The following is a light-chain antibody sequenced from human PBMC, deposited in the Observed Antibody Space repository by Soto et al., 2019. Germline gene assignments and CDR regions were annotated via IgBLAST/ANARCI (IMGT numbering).Light chain of an antibody. CDR1: SSDVGGYNY. V-gene: IGLV2-11*01. CDR2: DVT. Sequence: QSVLTQPRSVSGSPGQSVTISCTGTSSDVGGYNYVSWYQQHPGRAPKLMIYDVTKRPSGVPDRLSGSKSGSTASLTISGFQAEDEAEYYCCSYAGSYSWVFGGGTKVTVL. J-gene: IGLJ3*02. CDR3: CSYAGSYSWV.